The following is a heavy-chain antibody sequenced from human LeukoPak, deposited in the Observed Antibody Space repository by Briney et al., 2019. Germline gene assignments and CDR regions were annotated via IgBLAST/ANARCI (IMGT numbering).Heavy chain of an antibody. CDR3: ARGRYDSSGYFDY. V-gene: IGHV3-48*03. Sequence: GGPLRLSCAASGFTFSSYEMNWVRQAPGKGLEWVSYISSSGSTIYYADSVKGRFTISRDNAKSSLYLQMNSLRAEDTAVYYCARGRYDSSGYFDYWGQGTLVTVSS. J-gene: IGHJ4*02. CDR2: ISSSGSTI. D-gene: IGHD3-22*01. CDR1: GFTFSSYE.